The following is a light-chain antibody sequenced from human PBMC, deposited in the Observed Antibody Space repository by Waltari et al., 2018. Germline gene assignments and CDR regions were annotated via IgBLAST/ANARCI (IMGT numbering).Light chain of an antibody. V-gene: IGKV1-39*01. CDR2: SAS. J-gene: IGKJ4*01. CDR1: ESISTY. CDR3: QQTDSTPLT. Sequence: DIQMTQSPSSLSASVGDRVTIPCRASESISTYLNWYQQEPGKAPKLPTYSASTLESGVPSRFSGSGSGTYFTLTIRRLQPEDFATYYCQQTDSTPLTFGGGTKVEIK.